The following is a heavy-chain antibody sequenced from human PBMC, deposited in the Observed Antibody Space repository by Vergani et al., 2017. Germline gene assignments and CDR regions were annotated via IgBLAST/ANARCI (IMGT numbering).Heavy chain of an antibody. CDR1: GFTFSNFG. CDR3: AKYLRDSTDGLPDS. D-gene: IGHD2-21*02. Sequence: VQLVESGGALVQPGGSLRLSCAASGFTFSNFGMHWIRQAPGKGLEWLAYIGKDGINTRYRDAVKGRFTVSRDNSKAILYLQMDSLRSEDTALYYCAKYLRDSTDGLPDSWGPGTLVIVSS. CDR2: IGKDGINT. J-gene: IGHJ4*02. V-gene: IGHV3-30*02.